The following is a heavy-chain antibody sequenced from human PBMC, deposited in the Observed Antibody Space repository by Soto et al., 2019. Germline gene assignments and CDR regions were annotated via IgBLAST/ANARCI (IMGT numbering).Heavy chain of an antibody. CDR1: GFTFRSYG. D-gene: IGHD1-26*01. Sequence: QVQLVESGGGVVQPGGSLSPSCEASGFTFRSYGMHGVRQAPGKGLEWVAVISYDGSNKYYADSVKGRFTISRDNSKNTLYLQMNSLRAEDTAVYYCAKPVRGGHLDYWGQGTLVTVSS. V-gene: IGHV3-30*18. CDR2: ISYDGSNK. CDR3: AKPVRGGHLDY. J-gene: IGHJ4*02.